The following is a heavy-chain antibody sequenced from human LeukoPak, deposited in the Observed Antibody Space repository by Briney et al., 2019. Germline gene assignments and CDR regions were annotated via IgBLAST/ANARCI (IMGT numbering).Heavy chain of an antibody. CDR2: INLNNGNT. CDR3: ARTAGGSGRWGDNWFAP. J-gene: IGHJ5*02. V-gene: IGHV1-2*02. CDR1: GYTFTNSD. Sequence: GASVKVSCKASGYTFTNSDMHWVRQAPGQGLEWVGWINLNNGNTNHAQKFKGRFTITRDTSTRTAYMEVNSLRFDDTAVYYCARTAGGSGRWGDNWFAPWGQGTLVTVSS. D-gene: IGHD3-10*01.